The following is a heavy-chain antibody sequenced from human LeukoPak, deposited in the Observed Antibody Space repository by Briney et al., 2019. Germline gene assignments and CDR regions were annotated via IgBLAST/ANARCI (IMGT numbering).Heavy chain of an antibody. J-gene: IGHJ3*02. Sequence: SETLSLTCTVSGGSISGYYWSWSRQPPGKGVEWIGNLYYMRGAWYKSSLKSRVTISVDTSKNQFSLKLNSVTAADTAVYYCARHKAIASTSRAFDIWGQGTMVTVSS. CDR1: GGSISGYY. V-gene: IGHV4-59*08. CDR3: ARHKAIASTSRAFDI. CDR2: LYYMRGA. D-gene: IGHD2-15*01.